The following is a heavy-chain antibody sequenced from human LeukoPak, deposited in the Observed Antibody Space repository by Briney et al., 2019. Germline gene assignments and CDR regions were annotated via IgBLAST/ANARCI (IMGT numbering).Heavy chain of an antibody. V-gene: IGHV4-61*02. CDR1: GASISSGGYF. D-gene: IGHD2-8*01. CDR2: IETSGIT. CDR3: ARALCINGICEWFDP. J-gene: IGHJ5*02. Sequence: SETLSLXCTVSGASISSGGYFWSWIRQPAGKGVEWIGRIETSGITDYNPSLKSRVTISVDTSKNQFSLKLRSVTAADTAVYYCARALCINGICEWFDPWGQGTLVTVSS.